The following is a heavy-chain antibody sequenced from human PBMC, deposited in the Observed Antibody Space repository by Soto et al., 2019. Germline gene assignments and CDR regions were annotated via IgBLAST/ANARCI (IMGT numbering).Heavy chain of an antibody. CDR3: ARLSGYDFWSGYYSHYYYYMDV. CDR1: GFTFSSYW. Sequence: GGSLRLSCAASGFTFSSYWMSWVRQAPGRGLEWVANIKQDGSEKYYVDSVKGRFTISRDNAKNSLYLQMNSLRAEDTAVYYCARLSGYDFWSGYYSHYYYYMDVWGKGTTVTVS. V-gene: IGHV3-7*01. D-gene: IGHD3-3*01. J-gene: IGHJ6*03. CDR2: IKQDGSEK.